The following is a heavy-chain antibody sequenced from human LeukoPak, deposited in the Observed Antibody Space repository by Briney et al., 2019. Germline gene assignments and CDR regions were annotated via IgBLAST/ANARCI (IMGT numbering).Heavy chain of an antibody. Sequence: SETLALTCTVSGDSISSQYWSWIRQSPGKGLEWIGRIDSSGKTNYNPSLKSRVTISIDKSKGQFSLKVNSVTAADTAVYYCARGVGSSSSNWFDPWGQGALVTVSS. D-gene: IGHD6-13*01. CDR1: GDSISSQY. J-gene: IGHJ5*02. V-gene: IGHV4-4*07. CDR3: ARGVGSSSSNWFDP. CDR2: IDSSGKT.